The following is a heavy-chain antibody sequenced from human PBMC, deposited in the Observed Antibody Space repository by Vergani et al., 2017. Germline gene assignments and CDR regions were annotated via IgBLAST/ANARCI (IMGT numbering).Heavy chain of an antibody. D-gene: IGHD4-23*01. V-gene: IGHV4-34*01. CDR3: ARVTGGNSGNFDY. CDR1: GGSFSGYY. Sequence: QVQLQQWGAGLLKPSETLSLTCAVYGGSFSGYYWSWIRQPPGKGLEWIGEINHSGSTNYNPSLKSRVTISVDTSKNQFSLKLSSVTAADTAVYYCARVTGGNSGNFDYGGQGTLVTVSS. CDR2: INHSGST. J-gene: IGHJ4*02.